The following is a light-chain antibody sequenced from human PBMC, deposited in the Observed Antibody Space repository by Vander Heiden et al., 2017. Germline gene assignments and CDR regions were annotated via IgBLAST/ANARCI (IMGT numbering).Light chain of an antibody. CDR2: DNY. J-gene: IGLJ2*01. V-gene: IGLV1-40*01. CDR3: QSFDSGLTV. CDR1: DSNIGAGYT. Sequence: QSVLTQPPTVSGAPGQRVTISRTGSDSNIGAGYTVHWYQRLPGTAPKLLIYDNYNRPSGVPDRFSGFNSGISASLAITELQAADEADYYCQSFDSGLTVFGGGTKVTVL.